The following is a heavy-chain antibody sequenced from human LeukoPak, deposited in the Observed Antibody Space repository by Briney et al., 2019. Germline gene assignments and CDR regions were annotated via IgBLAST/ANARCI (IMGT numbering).Heavy chain of an antibody. Sequence: GASVKVSCKASGYTFTAYGINWVRQAPGQGLERMGWISTYNGNTNYAQKIQGRVTMTTDTSTSTAYMELRSLRADDTAVYYCARDLVVGYDSSGYYKRGCGYWGQGTLVTVSS. V-gene: IGHV1-18*01. CDR1: GYTFTAYG. CDR2: ISTYNGNT. D-gene: IGHD3-22*01. CDR3: ARDLVVGYDSSGYYKRGCGY. J-gene: IGHJ4*02.